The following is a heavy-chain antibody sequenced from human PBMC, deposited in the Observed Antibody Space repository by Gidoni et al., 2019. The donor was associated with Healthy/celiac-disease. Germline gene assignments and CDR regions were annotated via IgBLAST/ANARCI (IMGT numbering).Heavy chain of an antibody. Sequence: EVQLVESGGGLVQPGGSLRLSCAASGLTFSSNYMSWVRQAPGKGLEWVSVIYSGGSTYYADSVKGRFTISRDNSKNTLYLQMNSLRAEDTAVYYCARGPGNDWLFPLIDYWGQGTLVTVSS. CDR3: ARGPGNDWLFPLIDY. J-gene: IGHJ4*02. CDR1: GLTFSSNY. V-gene: IGHV3-66*01. D-gene: IGHD3-9*01. CDR2: IYSGGST.